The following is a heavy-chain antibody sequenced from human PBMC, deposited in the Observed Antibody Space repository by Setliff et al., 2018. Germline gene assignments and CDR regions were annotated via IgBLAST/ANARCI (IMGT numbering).Heavy chain of an antibody. CDR2: IRPNGGGT. D-gene: IGHD4-17*01. V-gene: IGHV1-2*02. Sequence: ASVKVSCKASGYSFTDYYMHWVRQVPGRGLEWMGWIRPNGGGTHYAQKFQGRVTMTRDTSISTAYMELSRLRSDDTAVYSCARSRLYGGWFDPWAREPWSPSPQ. CDR1: GYSFTDYY. J-gene: IGHJ5*02. CDR3: ARSRLYGGWFDP.